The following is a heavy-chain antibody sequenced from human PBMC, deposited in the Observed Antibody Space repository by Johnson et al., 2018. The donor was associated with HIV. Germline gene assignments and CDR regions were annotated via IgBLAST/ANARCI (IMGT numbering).Heavy chain of an antibody. CDR2: IKEDGSEE. V-gene: IGHV3-7*05. CDR3: ARDRVYSSPWDAFDI. CDR1: GFSFSNYW. D-gene: IGHD6-19*01. J-gene: IGHJ3*02. Sequence: VQLVESGGGLVQPGGSLRLSCAASGFSFSNYWMSWVRQAPGKGLEWVANIKEDGSEEYYVDSMEGRFTISRDNAKNSLYLQMDNLRVEDTAMYYCARDRVYSSPWDAFDIWGQGTMVTVSS.